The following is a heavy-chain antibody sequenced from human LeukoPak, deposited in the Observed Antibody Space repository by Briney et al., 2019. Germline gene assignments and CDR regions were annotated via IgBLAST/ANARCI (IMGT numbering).Heavy chain of an antibody. CDR1: GGSISSYY. V-gene: IGHV4-59*08. CDR3: ARLQISGSWPHYYYYYMDV. J-gene: IGHJ6*03. D-gene: IGHD1-26*01. Sequence: SESLSLTCTVSGGSISSYYWSWIRQPPGKGLEWIGYIYYSGSTNYNPSLKSRVTISVDTSKNQFSLKLSSVTAAGTAVYYCARLQISGSWPHYYYYYMDVWGKGTTVTVSS. CDR2: IYYSGST.